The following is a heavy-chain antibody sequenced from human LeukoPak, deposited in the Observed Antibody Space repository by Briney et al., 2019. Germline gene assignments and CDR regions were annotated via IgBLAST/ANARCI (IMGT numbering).Heavy chain of an antibody. Sequence: PSETLSLTCAVYGGSFSGYYCSWIRQPPGKGLEWIGEINHSGSTNYNPSLKSRVTISVDTSKNQFSLKLSSVTAADTAVYYCARGRYYYGSGSLAPRYYFDYWGQGTMVTVSS. J-gene: IGHJ4*02. CDR2: INHSGST. D-gene: IGHD3-10*01. CDR3: ARGRYYYGSGSLAPRYYFDY. CDR1: GGSFSGYY. V-gene: IGHV4-34*01.